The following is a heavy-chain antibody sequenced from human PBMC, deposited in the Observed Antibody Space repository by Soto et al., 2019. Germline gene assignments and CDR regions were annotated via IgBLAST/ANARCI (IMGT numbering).Heavy chain of an antibody. J-gene: IGHJ4*02. V-gene: IGHV3-23*01. CDR2: ISGSGGST. CDR1: GFTFAGYS. D-gene: IGHD3-22*01. CDR3: AKGSSGFYLHFDS. Sequence: PGGSLRLSCAASGFTFAGYSMSWVRQAPGKGLEWVSTISGSGGSTYYADSVKGRFTISRDNSKNTLYLQMSGLRAEDTAAYYCAKGSSGFYLHFDSWGRGTLVTVSS.